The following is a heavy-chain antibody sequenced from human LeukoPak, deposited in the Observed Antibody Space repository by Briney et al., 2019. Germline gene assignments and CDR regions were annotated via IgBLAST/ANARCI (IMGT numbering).Heavy chain of an antibody. CDR1: GFTFSSYT. J-gene: IGHJ3*02. D-gene: IGHD2-15*01. V-gene: IGHV3-21*01. CDR3: ARETYCSGGSCYKGNAFDI. CDR2: ISSSSSYI. Sequence: GGSLRLSCAASGFTFSSYTMNWVRQAPGKGLEWVSSISSSSSYIYYADSMKGRFTISRDNAKNSLYLQMNSLRADDTAVYYCARETYCSGGSCYKGNAFDIWGQGTMVTVSS.